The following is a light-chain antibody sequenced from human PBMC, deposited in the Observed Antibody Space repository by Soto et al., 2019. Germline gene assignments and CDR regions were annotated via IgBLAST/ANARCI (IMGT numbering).Light chain of an antibody. V-gene: IGLV2-14*01. CDR3: SSYATSTTLVL. CDR1: SSDVGAYNF. Sequence: QSALTQPASVSGSPGQSITISCTGTSSDVGAYNFVSWYQQHPGKAPKLMIYAVNNRPSGVSDRFSGSKSGNTASLTISGLQAEDEADYYCSSYATSTTLVLFGGGTQLTVL. CDR2: AVN. J-gene: IGLJ3*02.